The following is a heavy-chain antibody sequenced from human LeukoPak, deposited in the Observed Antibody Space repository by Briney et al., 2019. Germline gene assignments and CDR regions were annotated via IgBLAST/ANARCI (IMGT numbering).Heavy chain of an antibody. D-gene: IGHD6-19*01. Sequence: GGSLRLSCAASGFTFSSYGMHWVRQAPGKGLEWVAVISYDGSNKYYADSVKGRFTISRDNSKNTLYLQMNSLRAEDTAVYYCAKDTSSGWSDWYYFDYWGQGTLVTVSS. J-gene: IGHJ4*02. CDR2: ISYDGSNK. CDR3: AKDTSSGWSDWYYFDY. V-gene: IGHV3-30*18. CDR1: GFTFSSYG.